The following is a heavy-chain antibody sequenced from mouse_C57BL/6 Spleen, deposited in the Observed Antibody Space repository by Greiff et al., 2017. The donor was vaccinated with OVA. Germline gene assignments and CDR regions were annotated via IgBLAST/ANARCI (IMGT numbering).Heavy chain of an antibody. V-gene: IGHV1-81*01. D-gene: IGHD1-1*02. Sequence: VKLQESGAELARPGASVKLSCKASGYTFTSYGISWVKQRTGQGLEWIGEIYPRSGNTYYNEKFKGKATLTADKSSSTAYMELRSLTSEDSAVYFCARGGGGPAWFAYWGQGTLVTVSA. CDR2: IYPRSGNT. CDR1: GYTFTSYG. J-gene: IGHJ3*01. CDR3: ARGGGGPAWFAY.